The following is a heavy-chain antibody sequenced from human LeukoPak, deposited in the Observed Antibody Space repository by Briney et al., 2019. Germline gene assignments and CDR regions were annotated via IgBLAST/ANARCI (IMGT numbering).Heavy chain of an antibody. CDR1: GGSISSSSYY. V-gene: IGHV4-39*01. CDR2: IYYSGST. CDR3: ARLVGVSSYYFERHFDY. Sequence: SETLSLTCTVSGGSISSSSYYRGWIRQPPGKGLEWIGSIYYSGSTYYNPSLKSRVTISVDTSKNQFSLKLSSVTAADTAVYYCARLVGVSSYYFERHFDYWGQGTLVTVSS. D-gene: IGHD1-26*01. J-gene: IGHJ4*02.